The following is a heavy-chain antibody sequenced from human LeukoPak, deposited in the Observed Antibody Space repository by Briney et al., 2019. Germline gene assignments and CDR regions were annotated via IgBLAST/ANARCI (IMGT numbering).Heavy chain of an antibody. CDR3: ARETATPDWGIGECFDP. CDR2: INPNSGDT. CDR1: GYTFSDYY. J-gene: IGHJ5*02. Sequence: SVKVSCKASGYTFSDYYMHWVRQAPGQGLEWMGWINPNSGDTDYAQRFLGRVTLTTDTSINTAYMELIRLRSDDTAVYYCARETATPDWGIGECFDPWGQGTLVTVSS. V-gene: IGHV1-2*02. D-gene: IGHD3-10*01.